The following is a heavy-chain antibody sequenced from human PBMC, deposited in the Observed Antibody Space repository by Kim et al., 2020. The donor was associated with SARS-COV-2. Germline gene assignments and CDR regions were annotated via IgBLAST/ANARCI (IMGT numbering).Heavy chain of an antibody. V-gene: IGHV3-74*01. Sequence: GGSMRLSCAASGFTFSSYWMHWVRQAPGKGLVWLSRINSDGSSTSYADSVKGRFTISRDNAKNTLYLQMNSLRAEDTAVYYCARSGPDSSSWSSWLLYWGQGTLLTVSS. CDR2: INSDGSST. CDR1: GFTFSSYW. J-gene: IGHJ4*02. D-gene: IGHD6-13*01. CDR3: ARSGPDSSSWSSWLLY.